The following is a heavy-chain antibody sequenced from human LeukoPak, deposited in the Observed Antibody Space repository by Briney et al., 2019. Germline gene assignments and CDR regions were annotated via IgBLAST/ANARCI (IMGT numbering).Heavy chain of an antibody. V-gene: IGHV3-30-3*01. D-gene: IGHD1-14*01. Sequence: GGSLRLSCAASGFTFSSYAMHWVRQAPGKGLEWVAVISYDRSNKYYADSVKGRFTISRDNAKNSLYLQMNSLRVEDTAVYYCAREAPTESFDYWGQGTLVTVSS. J-gene: IGHJ4*02. CDR3: AREAPTESFDY. CDR1: GFTFSSYA. CDR2: ISYDRSNK.